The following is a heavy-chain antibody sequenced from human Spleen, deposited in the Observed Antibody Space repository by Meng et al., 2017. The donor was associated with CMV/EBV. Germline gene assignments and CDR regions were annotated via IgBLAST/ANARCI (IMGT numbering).Heavy chain of an antibody. CDR1: CHPSNKYY. D-gene: IGHD3-3*01. Sequence: RASCHPSNKYYFHWLLQAPGQGLEWMGMISPTTGTTWASQEFQGRLTMTRDTSTTTVYMEMSSLRSEDTAVYYCGRDYDFWSGFPGYWGQGTLVTVSS. CDR3: GRDYDFWSGFPGY. CDR2: ISPTTGTT. J-gene: IGHJ4*02. V-gene: IGHV1-46*02.